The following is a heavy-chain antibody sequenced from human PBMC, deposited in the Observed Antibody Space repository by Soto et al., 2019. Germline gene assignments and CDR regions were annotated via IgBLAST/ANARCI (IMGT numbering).Heavy chain of an antibody. CDR3: ARVGHVVVVTAAFDY. Sequence: ASVKVSCKASGYTFTSYDINWVRQATGQGLEWMGWMNPNSGNTGYAQKFQGRVTMTRNTSISTVYMELSSLRSEDTAVYYCARVGHVVVVTAAFDYWGQRTLVTVSS. J-gene: IGHJ4*02. V-gene: IGHV1-8*01. CDR2: MNPNSGNT. CDR1: GYTFTSYD. D-gene: IGHD2-21*02.